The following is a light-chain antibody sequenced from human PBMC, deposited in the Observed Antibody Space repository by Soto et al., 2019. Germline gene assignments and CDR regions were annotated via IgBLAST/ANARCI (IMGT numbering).Light chain of an antibody. J-gene: IGKJ1*01. V-gene: IGKV3-15*01. CDR2: GAS. CDR3: QQYNKWPQT. Sequence: PGERATLSCRASQSGTSSYLAWYQQKPGQAPRLLIYGASTRATGVPTRFSGSGSGTEFTLTISSLQSEDLAVYHCQQYNKWPQTFGQGTKVDIK. CDR1: QSGTSSY.